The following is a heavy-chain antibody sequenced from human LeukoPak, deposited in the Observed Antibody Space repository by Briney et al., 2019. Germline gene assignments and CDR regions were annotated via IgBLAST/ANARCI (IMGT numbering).Heavy chain of an antibody. Sequence: PGGALRLSCAASGFXFSSYSINWVRQAPGKGLEWVSSISSSRSYIYYADSVKGRFTISRDNAKNSLYLQMNSLRAEDTAVYYCARDAFDIWGQGTMVTVSS. CDR1: GFXFSSYS. V-gene: IGHV3-21*01. CDR2: ISSSRSYI. J-gene: IGHJ3*02. CDR3: ARDAFDI.